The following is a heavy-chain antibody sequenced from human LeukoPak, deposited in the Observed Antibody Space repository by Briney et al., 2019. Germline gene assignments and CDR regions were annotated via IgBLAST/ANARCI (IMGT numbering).Heavy chain of an antibody. CDR3: ARPDYYYYYMDV. Sequence: GASVKVSCTASGYTFTSYDINWVRQATGQGLEWMGWMNPNSGNTGYAQKFQGRVTMTRNTSISTAYMELSRLRSDDTAVYYCARPDYYYYYMDVWGKGTTVTVSS. J-gene: IGHJ6*03. CDR1: GYTFTSYD. CDR2: MNPNSGNT. V-gene: IGHV1-8*01.